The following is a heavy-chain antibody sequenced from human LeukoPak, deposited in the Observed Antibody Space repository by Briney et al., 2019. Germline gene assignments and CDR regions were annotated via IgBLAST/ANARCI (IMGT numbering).Heavy chain of an antibody. CDR1: GFTFSSYE. CDR2: IRSSGSTI. J-gene: IGHJ4*02. D-gene: IGHD3-3*01. V-gene: IGHV3-48*03. Sequence: PGGSLRLSCAASGFTFSSYEMNWVRQAPGKGLEWVSYIRSSGSTIYYADSVKGRFTISRDNAKNSLYLQMNSLRAEDTAVYYCARGVITIFGVVDYWGQGTLVTVSS. CDR3: ARGVITIFGVVDY.